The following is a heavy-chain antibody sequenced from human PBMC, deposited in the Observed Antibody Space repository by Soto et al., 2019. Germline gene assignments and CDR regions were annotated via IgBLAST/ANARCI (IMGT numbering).Heavy chain of an antibody. J-gene: IGHJ4*02. V-gene: IGHV3-11*01. CDR2: IDSGDGTT. CDR1: GFDFGDYY. D-gene: IGHD6-13*01. CDR3: VRPYYSSSWFPFDR. Sequence: GSLRLSCTGSGFDFGDYYMSWIRQAPGKGLEWVSYIDSGDGTTYYTDSVKGRFTISRDNAKKTVYLQMSSLRVEDTALYYCVRPYYSSSWFPFDRWGQGTLVNRLL.